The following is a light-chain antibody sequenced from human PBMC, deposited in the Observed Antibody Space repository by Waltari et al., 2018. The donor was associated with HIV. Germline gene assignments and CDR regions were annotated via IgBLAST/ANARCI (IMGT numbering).Light chain of an antibody. Sequence: EIVLTQSPDPLSLSPGERATLSCRASQLVGSHQLAWYQQRLGQTPRLRIYDASNRATGIPDRISGSGSGTDFTLTITRREAEDFAVYYCQKYGSSPLFTFGPGTKVDIK. CDR3: QKYGSSPLFT. J-gene: IGKJ3*01. V-gene: IGKV3-20*01. CDR2: DAS. CDR1: QLVGSHQ.